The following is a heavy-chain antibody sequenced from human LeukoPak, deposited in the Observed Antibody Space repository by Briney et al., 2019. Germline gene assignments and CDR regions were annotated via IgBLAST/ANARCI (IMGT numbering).Heavy chain of an antibody. V-gene: IGHV3-23*01. CDR3: AKDLRAYCGGDCPNWFDP. Sequence: GGFLRLSCAASGFIFRNYGMNWVRQAPGKGLEWVSGISPRGEIKYYADSVKGRFTISRDNSKNTVYLQMNSLRAEDTAVYYCAKDLRAYCGGDCPNWFDPWGQGTLVTVSS. D-gene: IGHD2-21*02. J-gene: IGHJ5*02. CDR1: GFIFRNYG. CDR2: ISPRGEIK.